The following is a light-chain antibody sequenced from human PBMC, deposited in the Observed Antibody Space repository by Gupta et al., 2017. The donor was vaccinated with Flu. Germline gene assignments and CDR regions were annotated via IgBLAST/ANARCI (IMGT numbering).Light chain of an antibody. CDR3: QSADNSGTYVV. V-gene: IGLV3-25*03. J-gene: IGLJ3*02. Sequence: SYELTQPPSLSASPGQTARITCSGDALSNQFTYWYQQKPGQAPVLVIFKDTERPSGIPERFSGSNSGTTVTLTISGVQAEDEAAYYCQSADNSGTYVVFGGGTRLTV. CDR1: ALSNQF. CDR2: KDT.